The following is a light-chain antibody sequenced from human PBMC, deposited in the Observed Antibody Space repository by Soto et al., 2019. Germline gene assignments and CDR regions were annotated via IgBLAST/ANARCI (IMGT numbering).Light chain of an antibody. V-gene: IGKV1-5*01. CDR2: DAS. CDR1: QSISNW. Sequence: DIQMTQSPSTLSASVGDRVTITCRASQSISNWLAWYQQKPGKAPKLLIYDASSLESGAPSRFSGSGSGTEFTLTISSLQPDDFATYYCQQYNSYSLTFGGGTKVDIK. J-gene: IGKJ4*01. CDR3: QQYNSYSLT.